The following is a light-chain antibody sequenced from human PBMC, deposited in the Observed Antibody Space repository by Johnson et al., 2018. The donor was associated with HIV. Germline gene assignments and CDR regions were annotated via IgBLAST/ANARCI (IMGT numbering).Light chain of an antibody. CDR1: SSNIGKNY. Sequence: QSVLTQPPSVSAAPGQKVNISCSGSSSNIGKNYVSWYQQLPGTAPKVLIYENNKRPSGIPDRLSGSKSGASATLGITGLQTGDEADYYCGTWDSSLSAGVFGTGTTVTVL. CDR3: GTWDSSLSAGV. J-gene: IGLJ1*01. CDR2: ENN. V-gene: IGLV1-51*02.